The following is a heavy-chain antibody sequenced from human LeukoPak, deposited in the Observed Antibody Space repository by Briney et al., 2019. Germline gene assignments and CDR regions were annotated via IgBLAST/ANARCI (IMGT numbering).Heavy chain of an antibody. CDR3: ATIVRHIAY. Sequence: GESLQISCEGSGYSFAGYTFSDYWIGWVRQMPGRGLEWMGIIFPGDSDTRYRPSFQGQVTISADKSINTAYLQWSSLKVSDTAMYYCATIVRHIAYWGQGTLVTVSS. D-gene: IGHD1-26*01. CDR2: IFPGDSDT. CDR1: GYSFAGYTFSDYW. V-gene: IGHV5-51*01. J-gene: IGHJ4*02.